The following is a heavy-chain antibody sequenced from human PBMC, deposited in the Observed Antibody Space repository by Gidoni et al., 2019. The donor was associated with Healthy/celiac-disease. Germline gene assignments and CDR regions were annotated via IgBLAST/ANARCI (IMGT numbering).Heavy chain of an antibody. D-gene: IGHD7-27*01. CDR3: ARFQLGILRADYGMDV. CDR2: INHSGST. V-gene: IGHV4-34*01. J-gene: IGHJ6*02. Sequence: QVQLQQWGAGLLKPSETLSLTCAVYGGSFSGYYWSWIRQPPGKGLEWIGEINHSGSTNYNPSLKSRVTISVDTSKNQFSLKLSSVTAADTAVYYCARFQLGILRADYGMDVWGQGTTVTVSS. CDR1: GGSFSGYY.